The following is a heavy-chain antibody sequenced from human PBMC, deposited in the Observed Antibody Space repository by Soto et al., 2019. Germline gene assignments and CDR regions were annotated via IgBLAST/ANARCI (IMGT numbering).Heavy chain of an antibody. J-gene: IGHJ5*02. CDR1: GYSFTSYW. Sequence: GESLKISCKGSGYSFTSYWISWERQMPGKGLEWMGRIDPSDSYTNYSPSFQGHVTISADKSISTAYLQWSSLKASDTAMYYCARQACSSTSCYRTGWFDPWGQGTLVTVSS. V-gene: IGHV5-10-1*01. CDR2: IDPSDSYT. CDR3: ARQACSSTSCYRTGWFDP. D-gene: IGHD2-2*02.